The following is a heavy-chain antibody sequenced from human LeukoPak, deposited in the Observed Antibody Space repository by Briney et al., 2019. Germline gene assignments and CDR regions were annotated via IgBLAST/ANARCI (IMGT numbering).Heavy chain of an antibody. CDR3: AKGVGSGSYYDDH. CDR1: GFTFNSYA. D-gene: IGHD1-26*01. Sequence: GGSLRLSCAASGFTFNSYAMSWVRQAPGKGLEWVSTISGSGGSTYYADSMKGRFTISRDNSKNTLYLQMNSLRAEDAATYFCAKGVGSGSYYDDHWGQGTLVTVSS. CDR2: ISGSGGST. J-gene: IGHJ4*02. V-gene: IGHV3-23*01.